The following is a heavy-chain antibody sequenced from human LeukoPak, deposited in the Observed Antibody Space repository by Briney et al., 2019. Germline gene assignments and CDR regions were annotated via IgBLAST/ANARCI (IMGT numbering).Heavy chain of an antibody. CDR3: ARDRGYTQDY. CDR2: IKSDGSST. D-gene: IGHD5-12*01. Sequence: GRSLRLSCAASGFTFSTYWMHWVRPAPGKGMVWVSHIKSDGSSTSYADSVKGRFTISRDNAKNTLYLQINSLRAEDTAVYFCARDRGYTQDYWGQGTLVTVSS. J-gene: IGHJ4*02. V-gene: IGHV3-74*01. CDR1: GFTFSTYW.